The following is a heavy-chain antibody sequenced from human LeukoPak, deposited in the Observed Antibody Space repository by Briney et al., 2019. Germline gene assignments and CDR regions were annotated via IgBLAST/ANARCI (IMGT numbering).Heavy chain of an antibody. CDR3: ARSGIAVAVSSFDY. CDR2: INAGNGNT. Sequence: VASVKVSCKASGYTFTSYAMHWVRQAPGQRLESMGWINAGNGNTEYSQKFQGRVTITRDTSASTAYMELSSLRSEDTAVYYCARSGIAVAVSSFDYWGQGTLVTVSS. J-gene: IGHJ4*02. CDR1: GYTFTSYA. V-gene: IGHV1-3*01. D-gene: IGHD6-19*01.